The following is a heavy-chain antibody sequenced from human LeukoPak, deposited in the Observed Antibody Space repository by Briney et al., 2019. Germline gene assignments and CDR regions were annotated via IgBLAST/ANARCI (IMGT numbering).Heavy chain of an antibody. V-gene: IGHV3-48*01. Sequence: GGSLRLSCAGSGFTFRNYDMNWVRQAPGKGLEWVSYITGSSSTIYYAASVQGRFTISRDNAKNSLYLQMNSLRAEDTAVYYCAREPTYTSSWYTTCDSWGQGTPVTVSS. D-gene: IGHD6-13*01. CDR3: AREPTYTSSWYTTCDS. CDR2: ITGSSSTI. J-gene: IGHJ5*01. CDR1: GFTFRNYD.